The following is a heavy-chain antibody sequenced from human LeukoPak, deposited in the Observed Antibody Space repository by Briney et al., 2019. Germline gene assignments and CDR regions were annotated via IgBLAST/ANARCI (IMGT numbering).Heavy chain of an antibody. CDR2: ISSSCSTI. D-gene: IGHD6-6*01. J-gene: IGHJ3*02. V-gene: IGHV3-11*01. CDR1: GFTFSDYY. CDR3: ARGDSSRADAFDI. Sequence: GGSLRLSCAASGFTFSDYYMSWIRQAPGKGLEWVSYISSSCSTIYYADSVKSRFTISRDNAKNSLYLQMNSLRAEDTAVYYCARGDSSRADAFDIWGQGTMVTVSS.